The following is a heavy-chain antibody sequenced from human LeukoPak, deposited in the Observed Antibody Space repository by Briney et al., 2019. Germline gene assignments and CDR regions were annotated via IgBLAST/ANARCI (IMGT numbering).Heavy chain of an antibody. CDR3: ARGRYNYALEDYFDY. D-gene: IGHD5-18*01. CDR2: ITSSSTYI. J-gene: IGHJ4*02. V-gene: IGHV3-21*04. Sequence: GGSLRLSCAASGFTFSSYSMNWVRQAPGKGLEWVSSITSSSTYIYYADSVKGRFTISRDNAKNSLYLQMNSLRAEDTAVYYCARGRYNYALEDYFDYWGQGTLVTVSS. CDR1: GFTFSSYS.